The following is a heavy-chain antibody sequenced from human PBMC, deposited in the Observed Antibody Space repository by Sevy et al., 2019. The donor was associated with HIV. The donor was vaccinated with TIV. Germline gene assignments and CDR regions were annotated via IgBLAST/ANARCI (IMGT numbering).Heavy chain of an antibody. CDR1: GFIFSNFG. D-gene: IGHD4-4*01. J-gene: IGHJ4*02. V-gene: IGHV3-33*01. CDR3: VRVTPDEDGTTLDS. CDR2: IWHDGTKK. Sequence: GGSLRLSCAASGFIFSNFGINWVRQAPGKGLEWVAIIWHDGTKKHYLESVKGRFTISRDNSKNTVYLQMNSLGVEDSCTYYCVRVTPDEDGTTLDSWGLGTLVTVSS.